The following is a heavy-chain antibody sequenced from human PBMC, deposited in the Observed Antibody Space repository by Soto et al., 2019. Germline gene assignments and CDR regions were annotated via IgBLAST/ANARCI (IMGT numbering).Heavy chain of an antibody. CDR3: ARDGRYQLWVEGLNAMDV. CDR1: AYTFTSYG. Sequence: QVQLVQSGPEVKKPGASVKVSCKASAYTFTSYGISWVRQAPGQGLEWMGWISGYNGQTNYAQKFRGGVTITTDASTSTAYMELRSLRSDDTATYYCARDGRYQLWVEGLNAMDVWGQGTTVTVSS. V-gene: IGHV1-18*01. J-gene: IGHJ6*02. CDR2: ISGYNGQT. D-gene: IGHD1-26*01.